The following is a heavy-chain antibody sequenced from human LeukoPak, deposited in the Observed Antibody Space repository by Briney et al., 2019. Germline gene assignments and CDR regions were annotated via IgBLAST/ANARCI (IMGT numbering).Heavy chain of an antibody. V-gene: IGHV3-21*01. CDR3: ARRASGGWSPFYY. D-gene: IGHD2-15*01. J-gene: IGHJ4*02. CDR2: ISSSSTYI. CDR1: GFTFSSYS. Sequence: PGGSLRLSCAASGFTFSSYSMNWVRQAPGKGLEWVSSISSSSTYIYYADSVKGRFTISRDNAKNSLYLQMNSLRAEDTAVYYCARRASGGWSPFYYWGQGTLVTVSS.